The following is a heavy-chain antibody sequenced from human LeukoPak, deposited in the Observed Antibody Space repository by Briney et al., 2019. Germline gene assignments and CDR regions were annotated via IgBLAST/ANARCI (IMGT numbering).Heavy chain of an antibody. CDR3: ARDLSRRWYSYYGMDV. Sequence: GGSLRLSCAASGFTFSSYGWHWVRQAPGKGLEWVAVISYDGSNKYYADSLRGGFTISRDNSKNKLYLQMNSVRAEDTAVYYCARDLSRRWYSYYGMDVWGERSTVTVCS. CDR1: GFTFSSYG. J-gene: IGHJ6*04. V-gene: IGHV3-30*04. CDR2: ISYDGSNK. D-gene: IGHD6-13*01.